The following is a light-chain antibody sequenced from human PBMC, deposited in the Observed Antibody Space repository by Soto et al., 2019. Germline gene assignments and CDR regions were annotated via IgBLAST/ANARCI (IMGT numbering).Light chain of an antibody. CDR3: QQYVSPVT. CDR2: GAS. CDR1: QIVDSSF. V-gene: IGKV3-20*01. J-gene: IGKJ1*01. Sequence: EIVLTQSPGSLSLSPGERATLSCRASQIVDSSFFAWYQQKPGQAPRLLIYGASFRATGIPDSFSGRGSRTDFTLIITGLDPEVFAVYYCQQYVSPVTFGQGTKVEIK.